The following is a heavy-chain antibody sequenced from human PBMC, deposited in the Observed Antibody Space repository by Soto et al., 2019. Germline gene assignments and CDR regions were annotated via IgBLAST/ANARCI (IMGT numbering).Heavy chain of an antibody. CDR3: ARVMITFGGVIDNAFHI. Sequence: SXKVSYKASGYTXNSYDIDLVRQATGQGLEWMGWMNPNSGNTGYAQKFQGRVTMTRNTSISTAYMELSSLRSEDTAVYYCARVMITFGGVIDNAFHIWGQGKMVTV. CDR1: GYTXNSYD. J-gene: IGHJ3*02. D-gene: IGHD3-16*02. V-gene: IGHV1-8*01. CDR2: MNPNSGNT.